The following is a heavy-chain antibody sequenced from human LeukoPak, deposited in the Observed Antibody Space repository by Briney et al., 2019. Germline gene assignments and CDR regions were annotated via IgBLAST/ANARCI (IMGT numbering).Heavy chain of an antibody. CDR1: GGTFDSYA. CDR3: AADGTD. V-gene: IGHV1-69*05. Sequence: SVKVSCKASGGTFDSYAINWVRQAPGQGLEWMGGIIPRLGTTKYIEKFQGRITITTDESTTTAYMELTSLRSEDTAVYYCAADGTDWGQGTLVTVSS. J-gene: IGHJ4*02. CDR2: IIPRLGTT.